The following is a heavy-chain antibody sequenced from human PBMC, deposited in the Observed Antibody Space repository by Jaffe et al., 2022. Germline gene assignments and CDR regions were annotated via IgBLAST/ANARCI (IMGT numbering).Heavy chain of an antibody. J-gene: IGHJ4*02. CDR3: VKDMSEGGSGWPFDY. Sequence: EVQLVESGGVVVQPGGSLRLSCAASGFTFDNYAMHWVRQVPGKGLEWVGLINRDGSTTYYEGSLQGRFTISRDNSKNSLYLQMNSLRPEDTAFYHCVKDMSEGGSGWPFDYWGRGTLVTVSS. D-gene: IGHD6-19*01. CDR2: INRDGSTT. CDR1: GFTFDNYA. V-gene: IGHV3-43D*04.